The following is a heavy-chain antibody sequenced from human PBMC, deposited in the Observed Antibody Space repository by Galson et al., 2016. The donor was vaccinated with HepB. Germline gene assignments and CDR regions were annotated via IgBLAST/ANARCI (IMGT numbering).Heavy chain of an antibody. D-gene: IGHD6-6*01. CDR1: GFAFSDYY. CDR3: ATSDERH. J-gene: IGHJ4*02. CDR2: ISSSSRTI. V-gene: IGHV3-11*04. Sequence: SLRLSCAASGFAFSDYYMTWIRQAPGKGLEWISYISSSSRTIFYADSVKGRFTISRDNASNSLFLQTNNLRVEDTGLYYCATSDERHWGQGTLVTVSS.